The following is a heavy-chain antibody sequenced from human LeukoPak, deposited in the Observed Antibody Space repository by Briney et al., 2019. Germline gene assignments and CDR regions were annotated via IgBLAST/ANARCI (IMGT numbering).Heavy chain of an antibody. CDR1: GFTFRSYA. J-gene: IGHJ4*02. CDR3: AKASKARIVGATSLDY. V-gene: IGHV3-30*18. D-gene: IGHD1-26*01. Sequence: PGGSLRLSCAASGFTFRSYAMTWVRQAPGKGLEWVAIMSYDGGNKYYADSVKGRFTISRDNSKNTLYLQMNSLRAEDTAVYYCAKASKARIVGATSLDYWGQGTLVTVSS. CDR2: MSYDGGNK.